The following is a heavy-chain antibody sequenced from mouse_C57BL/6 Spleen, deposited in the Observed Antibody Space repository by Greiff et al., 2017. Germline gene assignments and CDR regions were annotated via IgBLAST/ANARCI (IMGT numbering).Heavy chain of an antibody. Sequence: EVQLQQSGPELVKPGASVKIPCKASGYTFTDYNMDWVKQSHGKSLEWIGDINPNNGGTIYNQKFKGKATLTVAKSSSTAYMELRSLTSEDTAVYYCARWDKTGYYFDYWGQGTTLTVSS. CDR3: ARWDKTGYYFDY. CDR1: GYTFTDYN. CDR2: INPNNGGT. V-gene: IGHV1-18*01. D-gene: IGHD4-1*01. J-gene: IGHJ2*01.